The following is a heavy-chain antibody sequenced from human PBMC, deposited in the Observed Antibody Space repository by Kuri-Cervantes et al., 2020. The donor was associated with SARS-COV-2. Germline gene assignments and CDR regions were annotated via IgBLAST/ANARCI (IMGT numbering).Heavy chain of an antibody. V-gene: IGHV4-34*01. CDR1: GGSFSGYY. J-gene: IGHJ4*02. CDR3: ARQGPTRRTYYFDY. Sequence: SQTLSLTCAVYGGSFSGYYGSWIRQPQGKGLEWIGEINHSGSTNYNPSLKSLVTISVDTSKNQFSLKLSSVTAADTAVYYCARQGPTRRTYYFDYWGQGTLVTVSS. D-gene: IGHD2-8*01. CDR2: INHSGST.